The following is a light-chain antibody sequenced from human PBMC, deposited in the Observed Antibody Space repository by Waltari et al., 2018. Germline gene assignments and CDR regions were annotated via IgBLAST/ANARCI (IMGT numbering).Light chain of an antibody. CDR1: QSVSPSY. V-gene: IGKV3-20*01. J-gene: IGKJ1*01. CDR2: DTS. CDR3: QLYDSAWT. Sequence: IVLTQSPGTLSLSPGAVATLSCRTSQSVSPSYVAWYQQKPGQAPRPLIYDTSSRATGIPDRFSGSGSGTDFTLTISSLKPEDFAVYYCQLYDSAWTFGQGTKVEIK.